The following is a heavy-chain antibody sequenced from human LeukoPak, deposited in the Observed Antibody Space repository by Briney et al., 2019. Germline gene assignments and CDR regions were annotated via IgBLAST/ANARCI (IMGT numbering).Heavy chain of an antibody. D-gene: IGHD4-11*01. CDR3: VRLYDDYTNGHFDS. CDR2: ITSSSSYI. Sequence: GGSLRLSCAASGFTFSSYSMNWVRQAPGKGLEWVSSITSSSSYIYYADSVKGRFTISRHNAKNSLYLQLNSLRAEDTVVYYCVRLYDDYTNGHFDSWGQGTLVTVSS. V-gene: IGHV3-21*01. CDR1: GFTFSSYS. J-gene: IGHJ4*02.